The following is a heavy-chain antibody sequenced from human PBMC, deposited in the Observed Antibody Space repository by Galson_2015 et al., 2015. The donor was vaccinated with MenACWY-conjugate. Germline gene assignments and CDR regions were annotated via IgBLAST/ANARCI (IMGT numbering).Heavy chain of an antibody. V-gene: IGHV3-30*18. J-gene: IGHJ4*02. Sequence: SLRLSCAASGFTFNSYGMHWVRQAPGKGLEWVALISYDGSNKYYADSVKGRFTISRDSSKNTLYLQMNSLRAEDTAVYYCAKVNKYQLLYGSDFDYWGQGTLVTVSS. CDR1: GFTFNSYG. CDR3: AKVNKYQLLYGSDFDY. D-gene: IGHD2-2*02. CDR2: ISYDGSNK.